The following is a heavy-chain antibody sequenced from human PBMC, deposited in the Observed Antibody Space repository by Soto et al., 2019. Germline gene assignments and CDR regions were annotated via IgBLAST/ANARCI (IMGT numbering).Heavy chain of an antibody. J-gene: IGHJ4*02. D-gene: IGHD1-20*01. CDR1: GFNVGAFV. V-gene: IGHV3-23*01. CDR2: ISVSDVFI. CDR3: TRETVAGITGLDY. Sequence: EVQLLESGGDLVQPGGSLRLSCAASGFNVGAFVVNWVRQAPGKGLEWVSGISVSDVFIYYADSVRGRFSISRDASENILYLQMNSLRVDDTALYYCTRETVAGITGLDYWGPGTLVTVSS.